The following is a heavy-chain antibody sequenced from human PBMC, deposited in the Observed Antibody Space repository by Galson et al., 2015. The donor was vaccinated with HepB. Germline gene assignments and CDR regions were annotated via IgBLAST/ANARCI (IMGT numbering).Heavy chain of an antibody. V-gene: IGHV4-31*03. CDR1: GGSISSGGYY. D-gene: IGHD1-26*01. CDR2: IYYSGST. CDR3: ARVKGYSGSYYVDY. Sequence: TLSLTCTVSGGSISSGGYYWSWIRQHPGKGLEWIGYIYYSGSTYYNPSLKSRVTISVDTSKNQFSLKLSSVTAADTAVYYCARVKGYSGSYYVDYWGQGTLVTVSS. J-gene: IGHJ4*02.